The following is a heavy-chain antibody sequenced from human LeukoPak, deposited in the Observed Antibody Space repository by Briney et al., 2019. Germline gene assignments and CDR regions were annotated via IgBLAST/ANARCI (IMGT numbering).Heavy chain of an antibody. CDR3: ARDLDYGSGSY. V-gene: IGHV3-7*01. D-gene: IGHD3-10*01. J-gene: IGHJ4*02. Sequence: GGSLRLSCAASGFTYSSYWMSWVRQAPGKGLEWVANIKQDGSEKYYVDSVKGRFTISRDNAKNSLYLQMNSLRAEDTAAYYCARDLDYGSGSYWGQGTPVTVSS. CDR2: IKQDGSEK. CDR1: GFTYSSYW.